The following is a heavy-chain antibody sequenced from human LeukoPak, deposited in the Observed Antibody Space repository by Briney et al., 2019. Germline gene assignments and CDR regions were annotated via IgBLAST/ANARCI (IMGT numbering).Heavy chain of an antibody. CDR1: GYTFTSYG. D-gene: IGHD3-22*01. Sequence: ASVKVCCKASGYTFTSYGISWVRQAPGQGLEWMGWISAYNGNTNYAQKLQGRVTMTTDTSTSTAYMELRSLRSDDTAVYYCARDTGDSSGYYYEDNWFDPWGQGTLVTVSS. CDR2: ISAYNGNT. J-gene: IGHJ5*02. V-gene: IGHV1-18*01. CDR3: ARDTGDSSGYYYEDNWFDP.